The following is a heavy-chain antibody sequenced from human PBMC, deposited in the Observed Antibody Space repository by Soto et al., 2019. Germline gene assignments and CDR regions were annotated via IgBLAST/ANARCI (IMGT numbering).Heavy chain of an antibody. J-gene: IGHJ4*02. CDR3: AKRFLEAAAGTSFDY. Sequence: PGGSLRLSGAASGFTISSYCISWVRQAPWKGLEWVSAISGSGGSTYYADSVKGRFTISRDSSKNTLYLQMTSLRAEDTAVYYCAKRFLEAAAGTSFDYCGQGTLVTVS. V-gene: IGHV3-23*01. CDR1: GFTISSYC. CDR2: ISGSGGST. D-gene: IGHD6-13*01.